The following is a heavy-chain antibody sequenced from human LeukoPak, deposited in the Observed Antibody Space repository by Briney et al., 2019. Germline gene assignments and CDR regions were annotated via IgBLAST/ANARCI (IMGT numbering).Heavy chain of an antibody. J-gene: IGHJ4*02. Sequence: GASVKVSCKASGYTFTSYAMHWVRQAPGQRLEWMGWINAGDGNTKYSQKFQGRVTITRDTSASTAYMELSSLRSEDTAVYYCAREGQEYAFDYWGQGTLVTVSS. V-gene: IGHV1-3*01. CDR1: GYTFTSYA. D-gene: IGHD2/OR15-2a*01. CDR3: AREGQEYAFDY. CDR2: INAGDGNT.